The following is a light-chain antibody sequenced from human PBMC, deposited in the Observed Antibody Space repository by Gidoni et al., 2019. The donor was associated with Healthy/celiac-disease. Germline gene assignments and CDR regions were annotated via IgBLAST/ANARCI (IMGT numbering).Light chain of an antibody. CDR1: QGISRY. Sequence: DIQLTQSPSLLSASVGDRVTITCRASQGISRYLAWYQQKPGKVPKLLIYAASTLQSGVPSRFSGSGSGTEFTLTISSLHPEDFATYYCQQLNSYLTFGPGTKVDIK. V-gene: IGKV1-9*01. CDR2: AAS. J-gene: IGKJ3*01. CDR3: QQLNSYLT.